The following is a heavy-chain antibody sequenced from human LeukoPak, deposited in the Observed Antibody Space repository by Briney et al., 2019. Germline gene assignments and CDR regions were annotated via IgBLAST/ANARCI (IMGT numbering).Heavy chain of an antibody. J-gene: IGHJ4*02. CDR2: IRYDGSKE. V-gene: IGHV3-33*07. Sequence: PGGSLRLSCAASGFTFSSYGMCWVRHAPGKGLEWVSVIRYDGSKEYYADSVKGRFTISRDNSRNTLYFQMNSLRAEDTAVYYCAREPGGVDYWGQGTLVTVSS. CDR3: AREPGGVDY. CDR1: GFTFSSYG. D-gene: IGHD3-16*01.